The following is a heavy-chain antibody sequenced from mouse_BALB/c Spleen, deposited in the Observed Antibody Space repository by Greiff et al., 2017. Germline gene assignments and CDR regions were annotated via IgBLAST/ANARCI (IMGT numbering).Heavy chain of an antibody. J-gene: IGHJ3*01. CDR3: ARVYDGYLAY. CDR2: ISSGGSYT. Sequence: EVQRVESGGGLVKPGGSLKLSCAASGFTFSSYAMSWVRQSPEKRLEWVAEISSGGSYTYYPDTVTGRFTISRDNAKNTLYLEMSSLRSEDTAMYYCARVYDGYLAYWGQGTLVTVSA. V-gene: IGHV5-9-4*01. D-gene: IGHD2-3*01. CDR1: GFTFSSYA.